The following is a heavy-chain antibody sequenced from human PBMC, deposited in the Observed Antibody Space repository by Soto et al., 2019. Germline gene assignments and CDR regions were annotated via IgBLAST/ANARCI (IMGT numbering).Heavy chain of an antibody. CDR1: GYTFTGYY. V-gene: IGHV1-2*02. J-gene: IGHJ6*02. CDR2: INPNSGGT. Sequence: ASVKVSCKASGYTFTGYYMHWVRQAPGQGLEWMGWINPNSGGTNYAQKFQGRGTMTRDMAISTTYMSLSRPRYHDSPVYYCARARIVVVPAAISWLYYYNGMDVWDQGTTITFS. CDR3: ARARIVVVPAAISWLYYYNGMDV. D-gene: IGHD2-2*01.